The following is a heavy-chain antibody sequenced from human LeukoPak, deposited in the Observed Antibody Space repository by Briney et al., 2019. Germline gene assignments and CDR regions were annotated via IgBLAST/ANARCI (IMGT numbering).Heavy chain of an antibody. CDR3: ATGTHPGN. V-gene: IGHV3-66*01. J-gene: IGHJ4*02. CDR1: GFTVSNNY. Sequence: GGSLRLSCAASGFTVSNNYMSWVRQAPGKGLEWTAVIYSGGSTFHADSVKGRFIISRDNSKNTLYLQMNSLRVEDTAVYYCATGTHPGNWGQGTLVTVSS. D-gene: IGHD1-14*01. CDR2: IYSGGST.